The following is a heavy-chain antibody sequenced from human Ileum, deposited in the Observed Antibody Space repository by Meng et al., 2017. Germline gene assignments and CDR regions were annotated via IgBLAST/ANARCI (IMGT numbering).Heavy chain of an antibody. J-gene: IGHJ4*02. Sequence: QLQLVQSGAEVKTPGASVKVSCKASGYTFTTYGISWVRQAPGQGLEWMGWMNTDKGNTNYAQKFQGRVTMTRDTSTSTAYMELRSLRSDDTAVYYCAREGAYNGGDYWGQGTLVTVSS. CDR2: MNTDKGNT. D-gene: IGHD1-1*01. CDR1: GYTFTTYG. CDR3: AREGAYNGGDY. V-gene: IGHV1-18*01.